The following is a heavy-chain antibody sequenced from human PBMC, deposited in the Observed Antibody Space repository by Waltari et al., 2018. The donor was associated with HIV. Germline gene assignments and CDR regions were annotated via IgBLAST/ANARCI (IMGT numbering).Heavy chain of an antibody. CDR2: IYTSGGT. CDR3: ARDFDPKYEFWSGYWFDP. D-gene: IGHD3-3*01. Sequence: QVQLQESGPGLVKPSQTLSLTCTVSGGSISSGSYYWSWIRQPAGKGLEWIGRIYTSGGTNYNPSLKSRVTISVDTSKNQFSLKLSSVTAADTAVYYCARDFDPKYEFWSGYWFDPWGQGTLVTVSS. V-gene: IGHV4-61*02. CDR1: GGSISSGSYY. J-gene: IGHJ5*02.